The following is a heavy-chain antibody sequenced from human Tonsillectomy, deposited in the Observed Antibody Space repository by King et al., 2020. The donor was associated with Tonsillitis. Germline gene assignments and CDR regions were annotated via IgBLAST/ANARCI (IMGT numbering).Heavy chain of an antibody. D-gene: IGHD3-3*01. V-gene: IGHV4-38-2*02. CDR3: ARVGYDFWSGYYNDY. CDR2: IYHSGST. Sequence: QLQESGPGLVKPSETLSLTCTVSGYSISSGYYWGWIRQPPGKGLEWIGSIYHSGSTYYNPSLKSRVTISVDTSKNQFSLKLSSVTAADTAVYYCARVGYDFWSGYYNDYWGQGTLVTASS. J-gene: IGHJ4*02. CDR1: GYSISSGYY.